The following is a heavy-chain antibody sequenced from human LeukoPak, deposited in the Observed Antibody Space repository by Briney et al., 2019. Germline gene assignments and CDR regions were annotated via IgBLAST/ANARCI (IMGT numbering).Heavy chain of an antibody. CDR3: AKDTTGRADGDYYDAFDI. Sequence: PGGSLRLSCAASGFTFDDYAMHWVRQAPGKGLEWVSGISWNSGSIGYADSVKGRFTISRDNAKNSLYLQMNSLRAEDTALYYCAKDTTGRADGDYYDAFDIWGRGTMVTVSS. V-gene: IGHV3-9*01. CDR2: ISWNSGSI. CDR1: GFTFDDYA. J-gene: IGHJ3*02. D-gene: IGHD4-17*01.